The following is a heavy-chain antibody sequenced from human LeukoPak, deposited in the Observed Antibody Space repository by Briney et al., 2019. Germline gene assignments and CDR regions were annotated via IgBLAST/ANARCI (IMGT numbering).Heavy chain of an antibody. V-gene: IGHV4-34*01. CDR1: GGSFSGYY. CDR3: ARATGSSSSDFDY. D-gene: IGHD6-6*01. J-gene: IGHJ4*02. CDR2: INHSGST. Sequence: SETLSLTCAVYGGSFSGYYWSWIRQPPGKGLEWIGEINHSGSTNYNPSLKSRVTISVDTSKNQFSLKLSSVTAADTAVYYCARATGSSSSDFDYWGQGTLATVSS.